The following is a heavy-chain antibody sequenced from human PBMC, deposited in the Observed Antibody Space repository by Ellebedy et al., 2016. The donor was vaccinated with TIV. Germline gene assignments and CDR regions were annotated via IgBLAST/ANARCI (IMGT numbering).Heavy chain of an antibody. CDR1: GFTFSSYA. V-gene: IGHV3-23*01. J-gene: IGHJ4*02. D-gene: IGHD3-10*02. CDR2: ISYGGVDT. CDR3: ANTILSTGSLTGFDY. Sequence: GESLKISCAASGFTFSSYAMSWVRQAPGKGLEWVSTISYGGVDTYYVDSVKGRFTISRDNSKDTLYLQMTSLRAEDTAVYYCANTILSTGSLTGFDYWGQGTLVTVSS.